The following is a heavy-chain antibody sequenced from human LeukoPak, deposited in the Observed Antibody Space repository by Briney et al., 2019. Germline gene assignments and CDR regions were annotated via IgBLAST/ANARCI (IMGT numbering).Heavy chain of an antibody. V-gene: IGHV5-51*01. D-gene: IGHD1-14*01. CDR3: ARHGRKYYYYSGMDV. J-gene: IGHJ6*02. CDR1: GSIFTTYW. Sequence: GAPLQISCECAGSIFTTYWIAWGRQLPGKVLEWMGIIYTGDTYNSYSPSCQGHVTISVDKSISTAYLQLSSLKASDTAMYYCARHGRKYYYYSGMDVWGQGTTVTVSS. CDR2: IYTGDTYN.